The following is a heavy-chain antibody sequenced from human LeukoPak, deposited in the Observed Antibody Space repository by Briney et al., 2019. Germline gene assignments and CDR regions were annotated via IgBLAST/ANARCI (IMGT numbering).Heavy chain of an antibody. J-gene: IGHJ3*02. V-gene: IGHV3-23*01. D-gene: IGHD3-16*02. Sequence: GGSLRLSCAASGFTFSSYAMSWVRQAPGKGLEWVSAISGSGGSTYYADSVKGRFTISRDNSKNTLYLQMNSLRAEDTAVYYCAKTFGGVIVIGSAAFDIWGQGTTVTVSS. CDR3: AKTFGGVIVIGSAAFDI. CDR2: ISGSGGST. CDR1: GFTFSSYA.